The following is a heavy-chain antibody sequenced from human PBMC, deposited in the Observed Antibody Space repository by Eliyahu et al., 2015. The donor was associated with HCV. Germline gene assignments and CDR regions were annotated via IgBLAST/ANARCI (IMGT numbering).Heavy chain of an antibody. D-gene: IGHD5-18*01. Sequence: QVQLQQWGAGLLKPSETLSLTCAVYGGSFSGYYWNWIRQPPGKGLEWIGEIHHSGSTKYNPSLKSRVTISVDTSKNQFSLNLRSVTAADTAVYYCARGQYRRDYWGQGTLVTVSS. V-gene: IGHV4-34*01. J-gene: IGHJ4*02. CDR2: IHHSGST. CDR3: ARGQYRRDY. CDR1: GGSFSGYY.